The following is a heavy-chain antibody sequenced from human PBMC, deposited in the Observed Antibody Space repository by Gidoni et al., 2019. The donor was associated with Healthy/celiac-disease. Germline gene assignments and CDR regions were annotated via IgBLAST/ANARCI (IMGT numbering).Heavy chain of an antibody. V-gene: IGHV1-69*06. CDR2: IIPIFGTA. CDR1: GHTFSRYA. Sequence: QGQMVQSGAEVKKPGSSVKVSCKASGHTFSRYATSWVRQAPGQGLEWLGGIIPIFGTANYAQKFQCRVTITEDKSTSTAYMELSILRSEDTAVYYCARSTYCIGGSCYSAFDIWGQGTMVTVSS. D-gene: IGHD2-15*01. CDR3: ARSTYCIGGSCYSAFDI. J-gene: IGHJ3*02.